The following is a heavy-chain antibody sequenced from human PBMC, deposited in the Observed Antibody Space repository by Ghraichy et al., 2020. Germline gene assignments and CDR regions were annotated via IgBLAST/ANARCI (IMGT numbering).Heavy chain of an antibody. CDR2: IKSKADGGTT. CDR1: GFIFGNTW. D-gene: IGHD3-22*01. Sequence: GGSLRLSCAASGFIFGNTWMSWVRQAPGKGLEWVGRIKSKADGGTTDYAAPVKGRFTFLRDDSKNMLFLQMNSLKIEDTGVYYCSTAFDNIDRYYYYYGMDVWGQGTTVTVSS. V-gene: IGHV3-15*01. CDR3: STAFDNIDRYYYYYGMDV. J-gene: IGHJ6*02.